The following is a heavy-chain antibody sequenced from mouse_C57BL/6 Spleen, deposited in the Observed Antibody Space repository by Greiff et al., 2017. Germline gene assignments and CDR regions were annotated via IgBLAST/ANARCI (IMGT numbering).Heavy chain of an antibody. CDR3: ARWGGSNYIYYAMDY. J-gene: IGHJ4*01. CDR2: IDPNSGCT. CDR1: CYTFTSYW. D-gene: IGHD2-5*01. V-gene: IGHV1-72*01. Sequence: VQLQQPGAELVQPGASVKLSCKASCYTFTSYWMHWVKQRPGRGLEWIGRIDPNSGCTKYNEKFKSKATLTVDKPSSTAYMQLSSLTSEDSAVYYCARWGGSNYIYYAMDYWGQGTSVTVSS.